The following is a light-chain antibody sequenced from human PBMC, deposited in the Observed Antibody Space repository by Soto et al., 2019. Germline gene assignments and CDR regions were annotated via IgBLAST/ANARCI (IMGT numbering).Light chain of an antibody. V-gene: IGKV1-9*01. J-gene: IGKJ4*01. CDR2: AAS. CDR1: ESIRNY. CDR3: QQLLSYPLT. Sequence: IQLTQSPSSLSASVGDRVTITCRASESIRNYLAWYQQKPGKAPNLLIYAASTLHGGVPSRFSGSGSETDFTLTISSLQPDDSATYFCQQLLSYPLTFGGGTKGDIK.